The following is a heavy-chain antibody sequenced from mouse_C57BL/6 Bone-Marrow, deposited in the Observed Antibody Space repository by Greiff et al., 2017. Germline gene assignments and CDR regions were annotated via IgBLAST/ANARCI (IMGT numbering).Heavy chain of an antibody. CDR1: GFSLTSYG. D-gene: IGHD2-2*01. J-gene: IGHJ4*01. CDR2: IWPGGST. V-gene: IGHV2-2*01. CDR3: ARMVTTNAMDY. Sequence: QVQLQQSGPGLVQPSQSLSITCTVSGFSLTSYGVHWVRQSPGEGLEWLGVIWPGGSTDYNAAFISRLSISKDNSKSQVFFKMNSLQADDTDIYYCARMVTTNAMDYWGQGTSVTVSS.